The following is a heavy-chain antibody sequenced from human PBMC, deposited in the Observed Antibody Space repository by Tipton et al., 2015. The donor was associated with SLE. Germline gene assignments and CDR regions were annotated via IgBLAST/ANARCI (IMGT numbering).Heavy chain of an antibody. CDR1: GGSISSGSYY. CDR2: IYTSGST. D-gene: IGHD6-13*01. Sequence: TLSLTCTVSGGSISSGSYYWSWIRQPAGKGLEWIGRIYTSGSTNYNPSLKSRVTISVDTSKNQFSLKLSSVTAADTAVYYCARAIAYQQLAPMDVWGKGTTATVSS. J-gene: IGHJ6*03. V-gene: IGHV4-61*02. CDR3: ARAIAYQQLAPMDV.